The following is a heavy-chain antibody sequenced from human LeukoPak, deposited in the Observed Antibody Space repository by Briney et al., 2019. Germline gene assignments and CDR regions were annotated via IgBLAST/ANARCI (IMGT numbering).Heavy chain of an antibody. CDR3: AKSSVGAVAGKVYYYYGMDV. CDR2: IRYDGSNK. J-gene: IGHJ6*02. Sequence: PGGSLRLSCAASGFTFSSYGMHWVRQAPGKGLEGVAFIRYDGSNKYYADSVKGRFPISRDNSKNTLYLQMNSLRAEDTAVYYCAKSSVGAVAGKVYYYYGMDVWGQGTTVTVSS. CDR1: GFTFSSYG. D-gene: IGHD6-19*01. V-gene: IGHV3-30*02.